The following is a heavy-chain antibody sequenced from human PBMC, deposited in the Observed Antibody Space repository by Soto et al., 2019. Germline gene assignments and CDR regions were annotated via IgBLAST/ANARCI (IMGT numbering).Heavy chain of an antibody. CDR3: ARGYCSGTNCYNGMGV. D-gene: IGHD2-2*02. CDR1: GFTFSSYA. J-gene: IGHJ6*02. Sequence: GGSLRLSCVASGFTFSSYAMHWVRQAPGKGLEYVSAINSDGTKTYYSDSVKGRFTISRDDSKNTVYLQMGSLRTEDMAVYYCARGYCSGTNCYNGMGVWGRGTTVTVSS. CDR2: INSDGTKT. V-gene: IGHV3-64*02.